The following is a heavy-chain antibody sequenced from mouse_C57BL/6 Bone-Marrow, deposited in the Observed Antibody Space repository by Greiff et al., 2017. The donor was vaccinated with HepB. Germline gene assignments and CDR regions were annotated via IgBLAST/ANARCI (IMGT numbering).Heavy chain of an antibody. J-gene: IGHJ2*01. V-gene: IGHV1-82*01. CDR3: AGYGNYDY. D-gene: IGHD2-1*01. CDR2: IYPGDGDT. CDR1: GYAFSSSW. Sequence: VKLQESGPELVKPGASVKISCKASGYAFSSSWMNWVKQRPGKGLEWIGRIYPGDGDTNYNGKFKGKATLTADKSSSTAYMQLSSLTSEDSAVYFCAGYGNYDYWGRGNALTVSS.